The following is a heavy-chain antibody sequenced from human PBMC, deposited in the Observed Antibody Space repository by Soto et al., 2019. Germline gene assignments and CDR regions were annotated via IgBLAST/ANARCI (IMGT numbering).Heavy chain of an antibody. CDR3: AKDLVGAVTDYYGMDF. Sequence: PGGSLRLSCAASGFTFSSYGMHWVRQAPGKGLEWVAVISYDGSNKYYADSVKGRFTISRDNSKNTLYLQMNSLRAEDTAVYYCAKDLVGAVTDYYGMDFWGQGTMVTVFS. J-gene: IGHJ6*02. CDR1: GFTFSSYG. D-gene: IGHD1-26*01. V-gene: IGHV3-30*18. CDR2: ISYDGSNK.